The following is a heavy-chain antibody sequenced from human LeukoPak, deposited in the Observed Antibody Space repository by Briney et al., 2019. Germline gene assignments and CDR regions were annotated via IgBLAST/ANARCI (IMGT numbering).Heavy chain of an antibody. V-gene: IGHV4-59*08. CDR3: ARRCSGPTCYTDAYDI. CDR2: IYYSGST. Sequence: PSETLSLTCTVSGGSISSYYWTWIRQPPGKGLQWIGYIYYSGSTEYHPSLKSRVTLSIDPSNKQFSLNLSSVTAADTAVYYCARRCSGPTCYTDAYDIWGQGTMVTVSS. D-gene: IGHD2-2*02. J-gene: IGHJ3*02. CDR1: GGSISSYY.